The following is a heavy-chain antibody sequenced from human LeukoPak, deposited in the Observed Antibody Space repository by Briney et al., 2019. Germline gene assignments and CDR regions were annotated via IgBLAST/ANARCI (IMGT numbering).Heavy chain of an antibody. CDR2: IYHSGST. V-gene: IGHV4-30-2*01. J-gene: IGHJ2*01. D-gene: IGHD3-22*01. Sequence: SETLSLTCAVSGGSISSGGYSWSWIRQPPGKGLEWIVYIYHSGSTYYNPSLKSRVTISVDRSKNQFSLKLSSVTAADTAVYYCAREGDSSGYYYWYFDLWGRGTLVTVSS. CDR1: GGSISSGGYS. CDR3: AREGDSSGYYYWYFDL.